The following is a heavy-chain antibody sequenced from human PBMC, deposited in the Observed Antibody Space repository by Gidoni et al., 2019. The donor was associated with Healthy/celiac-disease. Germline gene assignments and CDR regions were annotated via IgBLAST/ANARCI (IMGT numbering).Heavy chain of an antibody. Sequence: QVTLKESGPVLVKPTETLTLTCTVSGFSLSNARMGVSWIRQPPGKALDWLAHIFSNDEKSYSTSLKSRLTISKDTSKSQVVLTMTNMDPVDTATYYCARASIAVAGEYFDYWGQGTLVTVSS. CDR2: IFSNDEK. V-gene: IGHV2-26*01. D-gene: IGHD6-19*01. J-gene: IGHJ4*02. CDR1: GFSLSNARMG. CDR3: ARASIAVAGEYFDY.